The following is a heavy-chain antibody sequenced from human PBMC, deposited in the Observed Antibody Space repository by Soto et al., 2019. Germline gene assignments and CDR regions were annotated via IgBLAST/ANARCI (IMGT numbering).Heavy chain of an antibody. J-gene: IGHJ6*03. D-gene: IGHD2-21*01. V-gene: IGHV3-23*01. Sequence: GSLRLSCAASGFTFSSYAMSWVRQAPGKGLEWVSAISGSGGSTYYADSVKGRFTISRDNSKNTLYLQMNSLRAEDTAVYYCAKNPLFDLTGGDYYYMDFSGKGTTVTVSS. CDR1: GFTFSSYA. CDR2: ISGSGGST. CDR3: AKNPLFDLTGGDYYYMDF.